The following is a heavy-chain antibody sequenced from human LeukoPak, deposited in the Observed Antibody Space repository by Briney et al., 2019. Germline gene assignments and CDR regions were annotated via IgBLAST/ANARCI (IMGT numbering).Heavy chain of an antibody. J-gene: IGHJ3*02. CDR1: GFTFSSYS. CDR2: ISSSSSYI. V-gene: IGHV3-21*01. D-gene: IGHD3-16*01. Sequence: KPGGSLRLSCAASGFTFSSYSMSWVRQAPGKGLEWVSSISSSSSYIYYADSVKGRFTISRDNAKNSLYLQMNSLRAEDTAVYYCAREGGSEAFDIWGQGTMVTVSS. CDR3: AREGGSEAFDI.